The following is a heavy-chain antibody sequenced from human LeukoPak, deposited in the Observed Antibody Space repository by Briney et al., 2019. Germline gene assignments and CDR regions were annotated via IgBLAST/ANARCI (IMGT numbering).Heavy chain of an antibody. CDR1: GYAFTSYG. D-gene: IGHD2-8*01. CDR2: ISAYNGNT. Sequence: ASVKVSCKASGYAFTSYGISWVRQAPGQGLEWMGWISAYNGNTNYAQKLQGRVTMTTDTSTSTAYMELRSMRSDDTAVYYCARTPSLGYCTNGVCYTHYYYYYGMDVWGQGTTVTVSS. CDR3: ARTPSLGYCTNGVCYTHYYYYYGMDV. J-gene: IGHJ6*02. V-gene: IGHV1-18*01.